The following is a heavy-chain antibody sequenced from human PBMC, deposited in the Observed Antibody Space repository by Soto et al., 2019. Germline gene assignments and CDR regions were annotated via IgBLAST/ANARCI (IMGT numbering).Heavy chain of an antibody. V-gene: IGHV3-23*01. CDR2: ISGSGGST. CDR3: AKDRDLRSWYLGYFDY. J-gene: IGHJ4*02. D-gene: IGHD6-13*01. Sequence: GGSLRLSCAASGFTFSSYAISWVRQAPGKGLEWVSAISGSGGSTYYADSVKGRFTISRDNSKNTLYLQMNSLRAEDTAVYYCAKDRDLRSWYLGYFDYWGQGTLVTVSS. CDR1: GFTFSSYA.